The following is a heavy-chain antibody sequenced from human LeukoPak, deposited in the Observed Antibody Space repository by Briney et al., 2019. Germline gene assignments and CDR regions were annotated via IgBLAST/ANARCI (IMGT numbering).Heavy chain of an antibody. Sequence: ASVKVSCKASGYTFTSCGISWVRQAPGQGLEWMGWISAYNGNTNYAQKLQGRVTMTTDTSTSTAYMELRSLRSDDTAVYYCARDYALRRITIFGVARHWFDPWGQGTLVTVSS. V-gene: IGHV1-18*01. CDR3: ARDYALRRITIFGVARHWFDP. CDR2: ISAYNGNT. J-gene: IGHJ5*02. D-gene: IGHD3-3*01. CDR1: GYTFTSCG.